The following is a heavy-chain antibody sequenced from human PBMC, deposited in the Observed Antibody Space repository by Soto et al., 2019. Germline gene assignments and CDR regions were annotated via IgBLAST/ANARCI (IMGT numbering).Heavy chain of an antibody. J-gene: IGHJ4*02. CDR3: AKDAARTSGWYYFLF. CDR1: GFTFRTYA. V-gene: IGHV3-23*01. Sequence: GGSLRLSCAASGFTFRTYAMGWVRQAPGKGLEWVSVMSNSGDETYYADSVKGRFTISRDNFQNTLYLQLSSLRADDTAVYYCAKDAARTSGWYYFLFWGQGTLVTVSS. CDR2: MSNSGDET. D-gene: IGHD6-19*01.